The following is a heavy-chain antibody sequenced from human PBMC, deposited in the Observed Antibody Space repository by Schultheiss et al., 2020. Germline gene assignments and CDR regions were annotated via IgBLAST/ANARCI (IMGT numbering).Heavy chain of an antibody. CDR1: GFTFDDYA. CDR2: ISSSSSTI. Sequence: GGSLRLSCAASGFTFDDYAMHWVRQAPGKGLEWVSGISSSSSTIYYADSVKGRFTISRDNAKNSLYLQMNSLRAEDTAVYYCAREGEQWLVNWFDPWGQGTLVTVSS. D-gene: IGHD6-19*01. J-gene: IGHJ5*02. CDR3: AREGEQWLVNWFDP. V-gene: IGHV3-48*04.